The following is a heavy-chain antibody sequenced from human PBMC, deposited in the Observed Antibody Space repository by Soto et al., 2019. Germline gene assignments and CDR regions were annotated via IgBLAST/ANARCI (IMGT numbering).Heavy chain of an antibody. J-gene: IGHJ6*03. Sequence: SQTLSLTCAVYGGSFSGYYWSWIRQPPGKGLEWIGEINHSGSTNYNPSLKSRVTISVDTSKNQFSLKLSSVTAADTAVYYCARGPRNYGSGHTYYYMDVWGKGTTVTVSS. CDR3: ARGPRNYGSGHTYYYMDV. V-gene: IGHV4-34*01. CDR1: GGSFSGYY. CDR2: INHSGST. D-gene: IGHD3-10*01.